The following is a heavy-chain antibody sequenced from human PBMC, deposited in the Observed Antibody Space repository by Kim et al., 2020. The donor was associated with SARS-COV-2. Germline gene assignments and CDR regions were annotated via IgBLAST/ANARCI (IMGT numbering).Heavy chain of an antibody. CDR1: GFTFSSYW. D-gene: IGHD3-10*01. V-gene: IGHV3-7*01. Sequence: GGSLRLSCAASGFTFSSYWMSWVRQAPGKGLEWVANIKQDGSEKYYVDSVKGRFTISRDNAKNSLYLQMNSLRAEDTAVYYCARHYGSGSYYNGLFDYWGQGTLVTVSS. CDR3: ARHYGSGSYYNGLFDY. J-gene: IGHJ4*02. CDR2: IKQDGSEK.